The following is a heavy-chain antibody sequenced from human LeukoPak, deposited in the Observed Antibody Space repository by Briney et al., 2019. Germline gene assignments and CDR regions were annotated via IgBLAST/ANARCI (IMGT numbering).Heavy chain of an antibody. CDR3: ARDKYYYDSSGYYIDY. D-gene: IGHD3-22*01. Sequence: SETLSLTCTVSGDSISSGSYYWGWIRQPPGKGLEWIGSIYYSGSTYYNPSLKSRVTISVDTSKNQFSLKLSSVTAADTAVYYCARDKYYYDSSGYYIDYWGQGTLVTVSS. CDR2: IYYSGST. CDR1: GDSISSGSYY. J-gene: IGHJ4*02. V-gene: IGHV4-39*07.